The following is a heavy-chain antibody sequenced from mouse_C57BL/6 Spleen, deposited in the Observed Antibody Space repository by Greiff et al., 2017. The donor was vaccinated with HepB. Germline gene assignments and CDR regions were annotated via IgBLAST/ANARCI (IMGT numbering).Heavy chain of an antibody. V-gene: IGHV5-4*01. D-gene: IGHD2-3*01. Sequence: EVQGVESGGGLVKPGGSLKLSCAASGFTFSSYAMSWVRQTPEKRLEWVATISDGGSYTYYPDNVKGRFTISRDNAKNNLYLQMSHLKSEDTAMYYCARGGLLRGAWFAYWGQGTLVTVSA. J-gene: IGHJ3*01. CDR2: ISDGGSYT. CDR1: GFTFSSYA. CDR3: ARGGLLRGAWFAY.